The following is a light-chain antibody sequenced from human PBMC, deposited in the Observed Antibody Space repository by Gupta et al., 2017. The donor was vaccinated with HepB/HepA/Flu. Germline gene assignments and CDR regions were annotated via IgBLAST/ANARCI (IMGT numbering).Light chain of an antibody. CDR3: QQVDSNPRT. Sequence: DIVMTQSPDSLAVSLGGRATINSKSSQSVLYRSNKKNYLTWYQQKPGQPPKLLFYCASTRDSGVPDRFSGRGSGTAFTLTIISLQAADVGVYYCQQVDSNPRTFGQGTKVEIK. CDR2: CAS. V-gene: IGKV4-1*01. CDR1: QSVLYRSNKKNY. J-gene: IGKJ1*01.